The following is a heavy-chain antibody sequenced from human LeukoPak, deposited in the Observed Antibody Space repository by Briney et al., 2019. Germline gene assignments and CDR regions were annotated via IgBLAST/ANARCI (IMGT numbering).Heavy chain of an antibody. CDR3: ARDSSLCSFDY. D-gene: IGHD3-16*01. J-gene: IGHJ4*02. CDR2: ISPDGSRT. V-gene: IGHV3-74*01. Sequence: GGSLRLSCAASGFTFSPHWMHWVRQTPGKGLVWVSRISPDGSRTAYADSVKGRFTISRDNARDTLYLQLNSLGAEDTAVYYCARDSSLCSFDYWGQGTLVTVSS. CDR1: GFTFSPHW.